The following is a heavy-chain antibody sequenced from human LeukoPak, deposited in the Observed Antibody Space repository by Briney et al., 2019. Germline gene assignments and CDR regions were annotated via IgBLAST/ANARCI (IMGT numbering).Heavy chain of an antibody. Sequence: ASVKVSCKASGYTFTSYGISWVRQAPGQGLEWMGGFDPEDGETIYAQKFQGRVTMTEDTSTDTAYMELSSLRSEDTAVYYCATSSSSGPFDYWGQGTLVTVSS. CDR1: GYTFTSYG. J-gene: IGHJ4*02. V-gene: IGHV1-24*01. CDR2: FDPEDGET. CDR3: ATSSSSGPFDY. D-gene: IGHD6-6*01.